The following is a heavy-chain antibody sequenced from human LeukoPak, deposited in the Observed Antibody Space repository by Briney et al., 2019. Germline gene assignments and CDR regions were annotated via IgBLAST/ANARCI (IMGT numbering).Heavy chain of an antibody. V-gene: IGHV3-21*01. J-gene: IGHJ5*02. CDR3: ARDYGSAPGWFDP. Sequence: GGSLRLSCAPSGHTFSSYSANCVPHAPGGGLECVSSISTSSSYIYYADSVKGRFTISRDNAKNSLYLQMNSLRAEDTAVYYCARDYGSAPGWFDPWGQRTLVTVSS. D-gene: IGHD3-10*01. CDR1: GHTFSSYS. CDR2: ISTSSSYI.